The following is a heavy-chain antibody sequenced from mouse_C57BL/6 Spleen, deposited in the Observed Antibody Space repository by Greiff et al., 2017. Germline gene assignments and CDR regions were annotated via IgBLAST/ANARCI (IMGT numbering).Heavy chain of an antibody. CDR2: IYPGDGDT. J-gene: IGHJ2*01. CDR1: GYAFSSSR. D-gene: IGHD2-1*01. CDR3: AKGGNYLYYFGY. V-gene: IGHV1-82*01. Sequence: VQLQQSGPELVKPGASVKMSCKASGYAFSSSRMQWVKQRPGKGLEWIGRIYPGDGDTNYNGKFKGKATLTADKSSSTAYMQLSSLTSEDSAVYCCAKGGNYLYYFGYWGQGTTLTVSS.